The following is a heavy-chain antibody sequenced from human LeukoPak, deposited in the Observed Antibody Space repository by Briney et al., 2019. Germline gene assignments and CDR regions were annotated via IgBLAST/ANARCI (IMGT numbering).Heavy chain of an antibody. V-gene: IGHV3-30-3*01. D-gene: IGHD4-11*01. CDR2: ISYDGSNK. CDR3: ARDLVDYNGGY. CDR1: GFTFSSYA. J-gene: IGHJ4*02. Sequence: PGGSLRLSCAASGFTFSSYAMHWVRQAPGKGLEWVAVISYDGSNKYYADSVKGRFTISRDNSKNTLYLQMNSLRAEDTAVYYCARDLVDYNGGYWGQGTLVTVSS.